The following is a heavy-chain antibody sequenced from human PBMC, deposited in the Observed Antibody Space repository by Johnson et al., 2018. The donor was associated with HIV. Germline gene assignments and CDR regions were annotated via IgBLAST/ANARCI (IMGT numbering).Heavy chain of an antibody. CDR1: GFTFSSYA. V-gene: IGHV3-30*04. D-gene: IGHD3-22*01. J-gene: IGHJ3*02. CDR2: ISYDGSNK. Sequence: QVQLVESGGGVVQPGRSLRLSCAASGFTFSSYAMHWVRQAPGKGLEWVAVISYDGSNKYYADSVKGRFTISRDNAKNSLYLQMNSLRAEDTAVYYCARVIPDSSGIRVDAFDIWGQGTMVTVSS. CDR3: ARVIPDSSGIRVDAFDI.